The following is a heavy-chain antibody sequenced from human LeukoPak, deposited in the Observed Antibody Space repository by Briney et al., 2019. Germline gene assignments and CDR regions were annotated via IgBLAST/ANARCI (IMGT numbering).Heavy chain of an antibody. J-gene: IGHJ4*02. CDR3: ANLDPGSGSYPIVVPPFDY. CDR1: GFTFSSYG. V-gene: IGHV3-30*02. CDR2: IRYDGSNK. D-gene: IGHD3-10*01. Sequence: PGGSLRLSCAASGFTFSSYGMHWVRQAPGKGLEWVAFIRYDGSNKYYADSVKGRFTISRDNSKNTLYLQMNSLRAEDTAVYYCANLDPGSGSYPIVVPPFDYWGQGTLVTVSS.